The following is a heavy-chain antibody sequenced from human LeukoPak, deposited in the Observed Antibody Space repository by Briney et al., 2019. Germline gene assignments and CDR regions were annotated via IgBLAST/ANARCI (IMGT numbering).Heavy chain of an antibody. D-gene: IGHD5-18*01. J-gene: IGHJ4*02. Sequence: SETLSLTCTVSGGSISSSSYYWGWIRQPPGKGLEWIGSIYYSGSTYHNSSLKSRVTISVDTSKNQFSLKLSPVTAADTAVYYCARVLLYSYGYIDYWGQGTLVTVSS. CDR2: IYYSGST. CDR1: GGSISSSSYY. CDR3: ARVLLYSYGYIDY. V-gene: IGHV4-39*07.